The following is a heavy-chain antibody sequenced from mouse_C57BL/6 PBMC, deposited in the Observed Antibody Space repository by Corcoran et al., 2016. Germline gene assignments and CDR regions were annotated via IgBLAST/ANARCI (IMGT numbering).Heavy chain of an antibody. CDR3: SMHSTVVAPLDY. CDR1: GYAFSSYW. D-gene: IGHD1-1*01. CDR2: IYPGDGDT. Sequence: QVQLQQSGAELVKPGASVKISCKASGYAFSSYWMNWVKQRPGKGLEWIGQIYPGDGDTNYNGKFKGKATLTADKSSSTAYMQLSSLTSEDSAVYFCSMHSTVVAPLDYWGQGTTLTVSS. V-gene: IGHV1-80*01. J-gene: IGHJ2*01.